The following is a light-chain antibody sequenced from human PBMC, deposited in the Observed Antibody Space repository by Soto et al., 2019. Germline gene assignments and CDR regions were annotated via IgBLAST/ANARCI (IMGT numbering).Light chain of an antibody. J-gene: IGKJ5*01. CDR3: QQYGTSEII. V-gene: IGKV3-20*01. CDR1: QTLSNSF. Sequence: EIVFTQSPGTLSFSPGERATLSFRASQTLSNSFIAWYQQKPGQAPRLLIYDTSSRATGVPDRYSASGSGTDFTLTISRLEPEDFAVFFCQQYGTSEIIFGQGTRLEIK. CDR2: DTS.